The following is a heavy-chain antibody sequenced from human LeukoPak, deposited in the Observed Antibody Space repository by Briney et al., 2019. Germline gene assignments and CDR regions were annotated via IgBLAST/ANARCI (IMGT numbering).Heavy chain of an antibody. CDR1: GYTFTCYD. Sequence: ASVKVSCKASGYTFTCYDINWVRQATGQGLEWMGWMNPNSGNTGYAQKFQGRVTITRNTSISTAYMELSSLRSEDTAVYYCARTGGSYYVQAFDIWGQGTMATVSS. J-gene: IGHJ3*02. D-gene: IGHD1-26*01. V-gene: IGHV1-8*03. CDR3: ARTGGSYYVQAFDI. CDR2: MNPNSGNT.